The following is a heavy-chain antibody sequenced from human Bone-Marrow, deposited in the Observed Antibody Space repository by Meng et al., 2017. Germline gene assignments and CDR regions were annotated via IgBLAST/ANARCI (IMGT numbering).Heavy chain of an antibody. CDR1: GFTFSSYA. Sequence: SLNTPCAAPGFTFSSYAMHWVRQAPGKGLEWVAVISYDGSNKYYADSVKGRFTISRDNSKNTLYLQMNSLRAEDTAVYYCARVQDIVVVVAATPLDYWGQGTLVTVSS. V-gene: IGHV3-30*04. J-gene: IGHJ4*02. CDR3: ARVQDIVVVVAATPLDY. D-gene: IGHD2-15*01. CDR2: ISYDGSNK.